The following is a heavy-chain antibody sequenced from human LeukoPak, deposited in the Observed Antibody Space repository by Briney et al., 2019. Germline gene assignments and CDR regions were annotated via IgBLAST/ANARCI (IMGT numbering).Heavy chain of an antibody. CDR3: ARHSRVKYYYDSPRAQYYFDY. CDR2: IRYDGSNK. J-gene: IGHJ4*02. V-gene: IGHV3-30*02. D-gene: IGHD3-22*01. Sequence: PGGSLRLSCAASGFTFSSYGMHWVRQAPGKGLEWVAFIRYDGSNKYYADSVKGRFTISRDNSKNTLYLQMNSLRAEDTAVYYCARHSRVKYYYDSPRAQYYFDYWGQGTLVTVSS. CDR1: GFTFSSYG.